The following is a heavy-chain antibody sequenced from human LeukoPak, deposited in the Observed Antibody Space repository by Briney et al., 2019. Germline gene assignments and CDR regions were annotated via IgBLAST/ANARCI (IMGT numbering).Heavy chain of an antibody. CDR1: GGSISNADYY. CDR3: ARQLPTAAADTRGYFEY. J-gene: IGHJ4*01. D-gene: IGHD6-13*01. Sequence: SETLSLTCSVSGGSISNADYYWGWIRQAPGKGLEWIGSIFYGESNHYNPSRKSRATMSVDTSKNQSSLKLTSVTAADAAMYYCARQLPTAAADTRGYFEYWGQGAVVTVSS. V-gene: IGHV4-39*01. CDR2: IFYGESN.